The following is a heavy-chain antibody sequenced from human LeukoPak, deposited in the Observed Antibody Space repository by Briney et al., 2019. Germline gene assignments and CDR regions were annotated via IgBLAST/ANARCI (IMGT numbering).Heavy chain of an antibody. CDR1: GVTFSSYV. CDR3: ARDRKVVTAPDYYYYYMDV. CDR2: IYSGGST. V-gene: IGHV3-53*01. J-gene: IGHJ6*03. Sequence: GGSLRLSCAASGVTFSSYVMSWVRQAPGKGLEWVSVIYSGGSTCYADSVKGRFTISRDNSKNTLYLQMNSLRAEDTAVYYCARDRKVVTAPDYYYYYMDVWGKGTTVTVSS. D-gene: IGHD2-21*02.